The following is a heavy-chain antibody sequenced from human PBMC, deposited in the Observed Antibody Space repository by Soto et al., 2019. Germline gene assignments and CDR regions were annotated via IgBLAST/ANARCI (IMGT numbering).Heavy chain of an antibody. CDR1: GFTFSNAW. Sequence: GGSLRLSCAASGFTFSNAWMSWVRQAPGKGLEWVGRIKSKTDGGTTDYAAPVKGRFTISRDDSKNTLYLQMNSLKTEDTAVYYCTTFYFGQHGMAYCGGDCYRLNYWGQGTLVTVSS. D-gene: IGHD2-21*02. V-gene: IGHV3-15*01. CDR3: TTFYFGQHGMAYCGGDCYRLNY. J-gene: IGHJ4*02. CDR2: IKSKTDGGTT.